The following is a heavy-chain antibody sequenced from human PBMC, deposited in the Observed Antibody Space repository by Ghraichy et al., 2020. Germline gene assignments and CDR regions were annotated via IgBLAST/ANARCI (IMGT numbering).Heavy chain of an antibody. J-gene: IGHJ4*02. D-gene: IGHD5-18*01. CDR2: MRSKADNYAT. V-gene: IGHV3-73*01. CDR1: GFTFSGSH. CDR3: TIKVNAPMVTVY. Sequence: GGSLRLSCAASGFTFSGSHVHWVRQASGKGLEWVGRMRSKADNYATAYAASVRGRFTISRDDSKDTAFLQMSSLTTEDTALYYCTIKVNAPMVTVYWGQGTLSPSPQ.